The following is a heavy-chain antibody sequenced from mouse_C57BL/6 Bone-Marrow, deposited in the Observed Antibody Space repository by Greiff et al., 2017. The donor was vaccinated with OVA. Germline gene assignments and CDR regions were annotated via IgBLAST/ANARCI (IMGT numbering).Heavy chain of an antibody. CDR1: GYTFTDYN. CDR3: AREAYYSFAY. CDR2: INPNNGGT. D-gene: IGHD2-10*01. Sequence: LVKPGASVKIPCKASGYTFTDYNMDWVKQSHGKSLEWIGDINPNNGGTIYNQKFKGKATLTVDKSSSTAYMELRSLTSEDTAVYYCAREAYYSFAYWGQGTLVTVSA. J-gene: IGHJ3*01. V-gene: IGHV1-18*01.